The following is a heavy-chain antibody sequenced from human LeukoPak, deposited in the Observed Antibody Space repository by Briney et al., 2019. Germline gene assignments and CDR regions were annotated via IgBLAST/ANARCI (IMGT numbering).Heavy chain of an antibody. CDR2: ISSSGSST. CDR3: ASNGGAVAKTTEFDY. CDR1: GFTFSDYY. Sequence: GGSLRLSCAASGFTFSDYYMTWIRQAPGKGLEWGSYISSSGSSTYYADSVKGRFTISRDNAKNSLYLQMNSLRAEDTAVYYCASNGGAVAKTTEFDYWGQGTLVTVSS. D-gene: IGHD6-19*01. V-gene: IGHV3-11*01. J-gene: IGHJ4*02.